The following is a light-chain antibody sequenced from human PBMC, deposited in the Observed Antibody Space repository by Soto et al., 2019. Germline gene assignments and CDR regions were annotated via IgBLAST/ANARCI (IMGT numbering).Light chain of an antibody. J-gene: IGLJ1*01. CDR3: SSYTRRSPYV. Sequence: QSVLTQPASVSGSPGQSITISCTGTSSDVGAYNYVSWYQQHPGKAPKLMIYEVSNRPSGVSIRFSGSKSGNTASLTISGLQAEDEAEYYCSSYTRRSPYVFGSGTQLTVL. V-gene: IGLV2-14*01. CDR2: EVS. CDR1: SSDVGAYNY.